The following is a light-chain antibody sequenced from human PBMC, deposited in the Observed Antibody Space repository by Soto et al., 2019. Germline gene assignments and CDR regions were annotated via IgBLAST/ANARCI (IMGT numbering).Light chain of an antibody. CDR1: QSISSY. Sequence: DIQINQSPSSLSASVGDRFTITCRASQSISSYLNWYQQKPGKAPKLLIYAASTLQSGVQSRFSGSGSGTDFTRTISCLQSEDFETDYCQQYYSYTWTFGQGTKVDIK. J-gene: IGKJ1*01. V-gene: IGKV1-39*01. CDR2: AAS. CDR3: QQYYSYTWT.